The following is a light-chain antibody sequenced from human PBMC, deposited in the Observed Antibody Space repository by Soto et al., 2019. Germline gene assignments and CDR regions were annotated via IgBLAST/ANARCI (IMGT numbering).Light chain of an antibody. CDR3: SSFAGNDYVL. V-gene: IGLV2-8*01. CDR1: SSDVGGHNF. Sequence: QSALTQPPSASGSPGQSVTISCSGTSSDVGGHNFVSWYQQHPGKAPKLMIYEVTQRPSGVPDRFSGSKSGNTASLTVSGLQADDEADYYCSSFAGNDYVLFVGGTKLTVL. CDR2: EVT. J-gene: IGLJ2*01.